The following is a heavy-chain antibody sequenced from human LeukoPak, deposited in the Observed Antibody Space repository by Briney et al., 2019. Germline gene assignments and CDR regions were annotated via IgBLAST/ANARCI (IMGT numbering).Heavy chain of an antibody. D-gene: IGHD2-2*01. V-gene: IGHV3-23*01. J-gene: IGHJ4*02. CDR3: AKGRVPAVKYGHYFDY. Sequence: QTGGSLRLSCAASRFTFSSYAMGWVRQAPGKGLEWVSAISGSGGSTYYADSVKGRFTISRDNSKNTLYLQMNSLRAEDTAVYYCAKGRVPAVKYGHYFDYWGQGTLATVSS. CDR1: RFTFSSYA. CDR2: ISGSGGST.